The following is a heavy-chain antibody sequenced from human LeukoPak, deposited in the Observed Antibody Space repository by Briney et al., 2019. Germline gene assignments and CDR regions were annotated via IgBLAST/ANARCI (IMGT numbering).Heavy chain of an antibody. V-gene: IGHV3-23*01. CDR2: ISGSGGST. J-gene: IGHJ4*02. CDR1: GFTFSSYA. Sequence: PGGSLRLSCAASGFTFSSYAMSWVRQAPGKGLEWVSAISGSGGSTYYADSVKGRFTISRDNSKNTLYLQMNSQRAEDTAVYYCAKRRVEGLRYFLFDYWGQGTLVTVSS. CDR3: AKRRVEGLRYFLFDY. D-gene: IGHD3-9*01.